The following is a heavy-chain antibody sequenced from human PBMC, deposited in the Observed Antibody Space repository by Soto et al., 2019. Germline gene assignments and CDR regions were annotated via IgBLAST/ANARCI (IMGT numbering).Heavy chain of an antibody. CDR2: IYYSGST. V-gene: IGHV4-59*01. CDR3: ARGSIAAATGGMDV. Sequence: ETLSLTCTVSGGSISSYYWSWIRQPPGKGLEWIGYIYYSGSTNYNPSLKSRVTISVDTSKNQFSLKLSSVTAADTAVYYCARGSIAAATGGMDVWGQGTTVTVSS. J-gene: IGHJ6*02. D-gene: IGHD6-13*01. CDR1: GGSISSYY.